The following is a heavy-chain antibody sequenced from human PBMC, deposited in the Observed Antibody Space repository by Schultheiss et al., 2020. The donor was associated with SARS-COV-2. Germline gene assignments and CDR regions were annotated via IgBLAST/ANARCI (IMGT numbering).Heavy chain of an antibody. V-gene: IGHV3-30*02. CDR2: IKQDGSNK. Sequence: GGSLRLSCAASGFTFDDYAMHWVRQAPGKGLEWVANIKQDGSNKYYADSVKGRFTISRDNSKNTLYLQMNSLKVEDTAVYYCAREDTSSSWGWWLDYWGQGTLVTVSS. J-gene: IGHJ4*02. CDR1: GFTFDDYA. D-gene: IGHD6-6*01. CDR3: AREDTSSSWGWWLDY.